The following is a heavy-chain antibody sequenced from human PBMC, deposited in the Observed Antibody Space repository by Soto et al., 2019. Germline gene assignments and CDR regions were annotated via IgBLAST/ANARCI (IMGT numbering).Heavy chain of an antibody. V-gene: IGHV4-31*03. CDR1: GGSISSGGYY. Sequence: SETLSLTCTVSGGSISSGGYYWSWIRQHPGKGLEWIGYIYYSGSTYYNPSLKSRVTISVDTSKNQFSLKLSSVTAADTAVYYCARDQKRGGAPTGYYGMDVWGQGTTVTVSS. CDR3: ARDQKRGGAPTGYYGMDV. CDR2: IYYSGST. J-gene: IGHJ6*02. D-gene: IGHD3-10*01.